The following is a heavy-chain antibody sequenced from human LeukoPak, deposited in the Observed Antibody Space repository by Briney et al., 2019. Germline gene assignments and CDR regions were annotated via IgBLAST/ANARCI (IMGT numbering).Heavy chain of an antibody. CDR3: AREEYQLLGDAFDI. V-gene: IGHV3-53*01. J-gene: IGHJ3*02. D-gene: IGHD2-2*01. Sequence: PGGSLRLSCAASGFTFSSNYMSWVRQAPGKGLEWVSVIYSGGTTYYADSVKGRFTISRDNSKNTLYLQMNSRRAEDTAVYYCAREEYQLLGDAFDIWGQGTMVTVSS. CDR1: GFTFSSNY. CDR2: IYSGGTT.